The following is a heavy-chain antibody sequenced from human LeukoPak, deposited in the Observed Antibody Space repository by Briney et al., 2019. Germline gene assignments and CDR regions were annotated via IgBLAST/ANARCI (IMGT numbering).Heavy chain of an antibody. Sequence: PGGSLRLSCAASGFTFSSYWMHWVRQAPGKGLVWVSHIKTGGSSTNYAESVKGRFTISRDNAKNTVYLQMNSLRAEDTAVYYCARGAVAARVGSDLNWFDPWGQGTLVTVSS. CDR3: ARGAVAARVGSDLNWFDP. CDR2: IKTGGSST. V-gene: IGHV3-74*01. CDR1: GFTFSSYW. J-gene: IGHJ5*02. D-gene: IGHD6-6*01.